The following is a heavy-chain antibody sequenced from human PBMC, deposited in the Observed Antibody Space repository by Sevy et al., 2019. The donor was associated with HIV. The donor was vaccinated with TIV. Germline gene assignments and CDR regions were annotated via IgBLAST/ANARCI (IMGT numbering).Heavy chain of an antibody. CDR3: TRDGGVSCSSTSWYPLDAFDI. Sequence: GGSLRLSCAASGFTFSSYSMNWVRQAPGKGLEWVSYISSSSSTIYYGGSVKGRFTIPRDNAKNSLYLQMNSLRAEDTVVYYCTRDGGVSCSSTSWYPLDAFDIWGQGTMVTVSS. D-gene: IGHD2-2*01. CDR2: ISSSSSTI. CDR1: GFTFSSYS. V-gene: IGHV3-48*01. J-gene: IGHJ3*02.